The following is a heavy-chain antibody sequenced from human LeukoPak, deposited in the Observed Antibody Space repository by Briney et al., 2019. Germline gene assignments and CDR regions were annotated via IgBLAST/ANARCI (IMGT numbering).Heavy chain of an antibody. Sequence: GGSLRLSCAASGFTFSDYYMSWIRQAPGKGLECVSYISSSGNTTYHADSVKGRFTISRDNAKNSLYLQMSSLRAEDTAVYYCARDRGVDETSHFWVRRTTPNWFDPWGQGTLVTVSS. CDR2: ISSSGNTT. CDR1: GFTFSDYY. CDR3: ARDRGVDETSHFWVRRTTPNWFDP. J-gene: IGHJ5*02. V-gene: IGHV3-11*04. D-gene: IGHD2-2*01.